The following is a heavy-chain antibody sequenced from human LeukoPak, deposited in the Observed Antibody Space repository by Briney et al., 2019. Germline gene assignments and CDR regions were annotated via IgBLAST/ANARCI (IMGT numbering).Heavy chain of an antibody. V-gene: IGHV1-2*02. CDR3: ASVCSSTSCYRDY. Sequence: ASVKVSCKASGYTFTGYYMHWVRQAPGQGLEWMGWINPNSGGTNYAQKFQGRVTMTRDTSISTAYMELSRLRSDDTAVYYCASVCSSTSCYRDYWGQGTLVTVSS. D-gene: IGHD2-2*01. CDR2: INPNSGGT. CDR1: GYTFTGYY. J-gene: IGHJ4*02.